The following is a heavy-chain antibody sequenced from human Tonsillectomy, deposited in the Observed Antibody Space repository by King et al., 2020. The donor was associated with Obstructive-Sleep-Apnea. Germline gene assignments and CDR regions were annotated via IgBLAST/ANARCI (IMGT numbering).Heavy chain of an antibody. D-gene: IGHD3-22*01. CDR2: ISYDGSNK. CDR3: ARDWSYDSSGYPLYYFDY. CDR1: GFTFSSYA. J-gene: IGHJ4*02. Sequence: QVQLVESGGGVVQPGRSLRLSCAASGFTFSSYAMHWVRQAPGKGLEWVAVISYDGSNKYYADSVKGRFTISRDNSKNTLYMQMNSLTAEDTAVYYFARDWSYDSSGYPLYYFDYWGQGTLVTVSS. V-gene: IGHV3-30-3*01.